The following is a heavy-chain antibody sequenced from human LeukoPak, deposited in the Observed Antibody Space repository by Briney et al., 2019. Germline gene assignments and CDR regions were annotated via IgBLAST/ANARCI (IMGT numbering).Heavy chain of an antibody. CDR1: GYRFNIYW. CDR2: IYPGDSDI. J-gene: IGHJ4*02. D-gene: IGHD7-27*01. Sequence: GESLKISCKVSGYRFNIYWIGWVRQMSGRGPEWMGIIYPGDSDIRYSPSFQGQVNISADKSISTAYLQWNSLKASDTAMYYCVRRTTGEYYFDYWGQGTLVTVSS. CDR3: VRRTTGEYYFDY. V-gene: IGHV5-51*01.